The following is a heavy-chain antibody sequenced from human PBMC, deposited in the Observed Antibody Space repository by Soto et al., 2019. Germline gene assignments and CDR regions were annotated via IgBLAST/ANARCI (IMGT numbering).Heavy chain of an antibody. D-gene: IGHD2-15*01. CDR3: ARERYCSSTSCLPLSDIVVVVAATLAY. V-gene: IGHV3-30-3*01. Sequence: GGSLRLSCAASGFTFSSYAMHWVRQAPGKGLEWVAVISYDGSNKYYADSVKGRFTISRDNSKNTLYLQMNSLRAEDTAVYYCARERYCSSTSCLPLSDIVVVVAATLAYWGQGTLVTVSS. J-gene: IGHJ4*02. CDR2: ISYDGSNK. CDR1: GFTFSSYA.